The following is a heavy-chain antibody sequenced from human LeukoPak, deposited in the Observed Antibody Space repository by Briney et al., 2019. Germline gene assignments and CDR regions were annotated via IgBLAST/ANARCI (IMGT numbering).Heavy chain of an antibody. J-gene: IGHJ4*02. CDR3: ARHVLTAGAIE. V-gene: IGHV4-59*08. Sequence: SETLSLTCTVASGSISGYYWSRIRQPPGKGLEWIAYIYYSETTNYNPSLNSRVTISLDTSKRQFSLKLSSVTAADTAVYYCARHVLTAGAIEWGQGTLVTVPS. CDR2: IYYSETT. CDR1: SGSISGYY. D-gene: IGHD1-26*01.